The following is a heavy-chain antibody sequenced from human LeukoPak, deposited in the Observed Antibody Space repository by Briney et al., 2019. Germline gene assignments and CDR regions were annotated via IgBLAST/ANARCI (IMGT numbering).Heavy chain of an antibody. CDR2: IYYSGST. Sequence: SETLSLTCTVSGGSISSGGYYWSWIRQHPGKGLEWIGYIYYSGSTYYNPSLKSRVTISVDTSKNQFSLKLSSVTAADTAVYYCARTLHHDFWSGYNYWGQGTLVTVSS. D-gene: IGHD3-3*01. CDR1: GGSISSGGYY. V-gene: IGHV4-31*03. CDR3: ARTLHHDFWSGYNY. J-gene: IGHJ4*02.